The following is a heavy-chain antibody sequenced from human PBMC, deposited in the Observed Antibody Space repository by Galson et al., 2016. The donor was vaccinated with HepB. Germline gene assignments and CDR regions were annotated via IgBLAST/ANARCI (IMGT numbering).Heavy chain of an antibody. V-gene: IGHV1-18*01. Sequence: AVKVSCQASGYSFRLYGISWVRPPPGQGLEWMGWISASTGNTDHAQTLQGRGNMTTDTSTTTVYTELRSLRSDDTALDYCAWVDYYDSRGYYAHWGQGSQVTVSA. CDR1: GYSFRLYG. CDR2: ISASTGNT. CDR3: AWVDYYDSRGYYAH. D-gene: IGHD3-22*01. J-gene: IGHJ4*02.